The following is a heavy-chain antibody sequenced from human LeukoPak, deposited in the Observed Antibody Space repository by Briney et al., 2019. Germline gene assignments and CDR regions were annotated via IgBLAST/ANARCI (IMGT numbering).Heavy chain of an antibody. CDR1: GGSFSGYY. Sequence: SETLSLTCAVYGGSFSGYYWSWIRQPPGKGLEWIGEINHSGSTNYNPSLKSRVTISVDTSKNQFSLKLSSVTAANTAVYYCARGRVGNDILTGEPYYFDYWGQGTLVTVSS. D-gene: IGHD3-9*01. CDR2: INHSGST. V-gene: IGHV4-34*01. CDR3: ARGRVGNDILTGEPYYFDY. J-gene: IGHJ4*02.